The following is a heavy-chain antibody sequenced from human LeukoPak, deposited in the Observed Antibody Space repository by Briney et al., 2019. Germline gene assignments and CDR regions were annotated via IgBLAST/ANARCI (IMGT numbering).Heavy chain of an antibody. J-gene: IGHJ6*02. V-gene: IGHV1-2*04. CDR2: INPNSGGT. Sequence: GESLKISCKGSGYTFTGYYMHWVRQAPGQGLEGMGWINPNSGGTNYAQKFQGWVTMTRDTSISTAYMELSRLRSDDTAVYYCAREVLLWFGEPPHGMDVWGQGTTVTVSS. D-gene: IGHD3-10*01. CDR3: AREVLLWFGEPPHGMDV. CDR1: GYTFTGYY.